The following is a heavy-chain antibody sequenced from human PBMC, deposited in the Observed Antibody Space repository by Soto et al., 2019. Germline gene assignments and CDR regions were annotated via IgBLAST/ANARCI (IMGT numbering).Heavy chain of an antibody. D-gene: IGHD4-17*01. CDR1: GFTVSSNY. V-gene: IGHV3-53*02. CDR3: ARDGGYGDDFDY. Sequence: EVQLVETGGGLIQPGGSLRLSCAASGFTVSSNYMSWVRQAPGKGLEWVSAIYSGGSTYYADSVKGRFTISRDNSKNTVYLQMNSLRGEETGVYYCARDGGYGDDFDYWGQGSLVSVSS. J-gene: IGHJ4*02. CDR2: IYSGGST.